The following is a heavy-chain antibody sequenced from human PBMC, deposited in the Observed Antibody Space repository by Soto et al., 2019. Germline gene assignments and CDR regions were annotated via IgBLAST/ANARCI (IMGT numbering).Heavy chain of an antibody. V-gene: IGHV3-30-3*01. J-gene: IGHJ3*02. Sequence: QEQLMESGGGVVQPGRSLRLSCVASGFSFSSQAMHWVRQAPGKGLEWVAAISNDGNRQLYADSVKDRFTISRDNSRNTLDLQMNNLRTEDTGVYFCARDIYSYGSVGTPDIWRQGTMVTVSS. CDR1: GFSFSSQA. CDR3: ARDIYSYGSVGTPDI. CDR2: ISNDGNRQ. D-gene: IGHD5-18*01.